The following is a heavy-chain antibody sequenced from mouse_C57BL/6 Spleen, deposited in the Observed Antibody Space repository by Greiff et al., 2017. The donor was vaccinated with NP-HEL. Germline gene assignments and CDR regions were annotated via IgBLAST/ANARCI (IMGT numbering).Heavy chain of an antibody. CDR1: SYTFTSYW. V-gene: IGHV1-55*01. D-gene: IGHD2-3*01. Sequence: VQLQQSGAELVKPGASVKMSCKASSYTFTSYWITWVKQRPGQGLEWIGDIYPGSGSTNYNEKFKSKATLTVDTSSSTAYMQLSSLTSEDSAVYDCARGEYDGYWFAYWGQGTLVTVSA. CDR3: ARGEYDGYWFAY. CDR2: IYPGSGST. J-gene: IGHJ3*01.